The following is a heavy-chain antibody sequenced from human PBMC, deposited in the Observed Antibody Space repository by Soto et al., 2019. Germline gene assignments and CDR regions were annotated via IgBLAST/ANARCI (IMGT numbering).Heavy chain of an antibody. J-gene: IGHJ4*02. CDR1: GFTFSSYA. D-gene: IGHD6-19*01. V-gene: IGHV3-23*01. CDR2: ISGSDGGT. Sequence: EVQLLESGGGLVQPGGSLRLSCAASGFTFSSYAMSWVRQAPGKGLEWVSAISGSDGGTYYADSVKGRFTITRDNTNNTLYLQMNSLRAEDTAVYYCANRLGSGGLVPTDFDCWGQGTLVTVSS. CDR3: ANRLGSGGLVPTDFDC.